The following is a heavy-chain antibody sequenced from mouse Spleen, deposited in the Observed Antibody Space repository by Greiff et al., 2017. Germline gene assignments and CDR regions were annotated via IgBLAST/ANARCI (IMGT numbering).Heavy chain of an antibody. J-gene: IGHJ2*01. V-gene: IGHV1-80*01. Sequence: VQLVESGAELVRPGSSVKISCKASGYAFSSYWMNWVKQRPGQGLEWIGQIYPGDGDTNYNGKFKGKATLTADKSSSTAYMQLSSLTSEDSAVYFCARGLGGLFDYWGQGTTLTVSS. CDR1: GYAFSSYW. CDR3: ARGLGGLFDY. CDR2: IYPGDGDT. D-gene: IGHD3-3*01.